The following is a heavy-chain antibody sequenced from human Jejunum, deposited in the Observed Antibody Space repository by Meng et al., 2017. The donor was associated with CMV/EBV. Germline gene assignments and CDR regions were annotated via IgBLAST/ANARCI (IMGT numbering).Heavy chain of an antibody. CDR1: GASISTYY. D-gene: IGHD3-10*01. J-gene: IGHJ4*02. CDR2: IYTGGAT. Sequence: QVQLKESGPGLVKPSETLSLTCTVSGASISTYYWTWIRQPAGKGLEWIGHIYTGGATNYNPSLKSRVTMSVDTSKTQFFLRLNSVTAADTAVYFCARASGSRGAKFDYWGQGLPVTVSS. CDR3: ARASGSRGAKFDY. V-gene: IGHV4-4*07.